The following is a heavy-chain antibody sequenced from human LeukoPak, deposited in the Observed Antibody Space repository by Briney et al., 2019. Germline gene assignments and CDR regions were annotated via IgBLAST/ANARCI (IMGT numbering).Heavy chain of an antibody. J-gene: IGHJ3*02. V-gene: IGHV5-51*01. Sequence: GESLKISCKGSGYSFTSYWIAWVRQMPGKGLEWMGIIYPGDSDTTYSPSFQGLVTISVDKSISTAYLQWSSLKASDTAMYYCARHLLPATVSSYDAFEIWGQGTMVTVSS. CDR1: GYSFTSYW. CDR3: ARHLLPATVSSYDAFEI. D-gene: IGHD2/OR15-2a*01. CDR2: IYPGDSDT.